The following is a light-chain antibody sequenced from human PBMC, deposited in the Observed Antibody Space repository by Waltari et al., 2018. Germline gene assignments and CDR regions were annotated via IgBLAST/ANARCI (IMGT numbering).Light chain of an antibody. CDR3: AAWDDSLGAV. CDR1: FSNIGSNS. J-gene: IGLJ3*02. Sequence: QSVLTQPPSVSATPGQRVTISCSGSFSNIGSNSVHWYQQLPGTSPRLLIYNTNQGPSGVPHRFSASKSGTSASLAITGLQSEDEAYYYCAAWDDSLGAVFGGGTKLTVL. V-gene: IGLV1-44*01. CDR2: NTN.